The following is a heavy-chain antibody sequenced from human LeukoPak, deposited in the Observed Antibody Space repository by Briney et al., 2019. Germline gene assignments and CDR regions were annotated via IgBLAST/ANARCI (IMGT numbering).Heavy chain of an antibody. CDR1: GITLSNYA. Sequence: GESLRLSCVVSGITLSNYAMSWVRQAPGKGLEWVSGISESAGGTKYADSVKGRFTISRDNSKNTVYLQMTSLRAEDTALYYCARDPSGSWNDVGTFDSWGQGTLVSVSS. CDR2: ISESAGGT. J-gene: IGHJ4*02. V-gene: IGHV3-23*01. CDR3: ARDPSGSWNDVGTFDS. D-gene: IGHD1-1*01.